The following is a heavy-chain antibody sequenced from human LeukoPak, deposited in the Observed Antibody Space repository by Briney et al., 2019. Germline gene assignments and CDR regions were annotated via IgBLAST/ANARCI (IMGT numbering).Heavy chain of an antibody. CDR2: IYYSGST. V-gene: IGHV4-31*03. D-gene: IGHD3-3*01. CDR1: GGSISSGGYY. J-gene: IGHJ6*02. CDR3: ARAQTYYDFWSGYYEEPYYGMDV. Sequence: SQTLSLTRTVSGGSISSGGYYWSWIRQHPGKGLEWIGYIYYSGSTYYNPSLKSRVTISVDTSKNQFSLKLSSVTAADTAVYYCARAQTYYDFWSGYYEEPYYGMDVWGQGTTVTVPS.